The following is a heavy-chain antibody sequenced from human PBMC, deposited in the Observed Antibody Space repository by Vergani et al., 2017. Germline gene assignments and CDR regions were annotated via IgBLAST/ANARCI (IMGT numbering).Heavy chain of an antibody. J-gene: IGHJ6*02. CDR2: VDPEDGET. CDR1: GYTFTDHY. Sequence: EVQLVQSGAEVKKPGATMQISCKVSGYTFTDHYMHWVKQAPGKGLEWMGLVDPEDGETIYAEKFKGRGTIAADTSTDTAHLELSSLRSEDTAVYYCATPQAVTTGGMEVWGQGTTVIGSS. V-gene: IGHV1-69-2*01. CDR3: ATPQAVTTGGMEV. D-gene: IGHD4-17*01.